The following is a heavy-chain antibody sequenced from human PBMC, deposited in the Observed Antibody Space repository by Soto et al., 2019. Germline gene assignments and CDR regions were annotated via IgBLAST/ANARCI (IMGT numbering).Heavy chain of an antibody. CDR3: ARTVFEYSSGWTRYYHYGMDV. Sequence: GGSLRLSCAASGFTFSTYAMHWVRQAPGKGLEWVAVISYDGNNKYYADSVKGRFTISRDNSKNTLYLQMNSLRPEDTAVYYCARTVFEYSSGWTRYYHYGMDVWGQGITVTVSS. CDR1: GFTFSTYA. V-gene: IGHV3-30-3*01. D-gene: IGHD6-19*01. J-gene: IGHJ6*02. CDR2: ISYDGNNK.